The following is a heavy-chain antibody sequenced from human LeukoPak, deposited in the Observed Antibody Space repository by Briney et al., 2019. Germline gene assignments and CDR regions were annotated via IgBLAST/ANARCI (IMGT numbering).Heavy chain of an antibody. V-gene: IGHV1-24*01. D-gene: IGHD3-22*01. CDR2: FDPEDGET. J-gene: IGHJ4*02. Sequence: ASVKVSCKVSGYTLTELSMHWVRQAPGKGLEGMGGFDPEDGETIYAQKFQGRVTMTEDTSTDTAYMELSSLRSEDTAVYYCATVGYDSSGYYWDYWGQGTLVTVSS. CDR3: ATVGYDSSGYYWDY. CDR1: GYTLTELS.